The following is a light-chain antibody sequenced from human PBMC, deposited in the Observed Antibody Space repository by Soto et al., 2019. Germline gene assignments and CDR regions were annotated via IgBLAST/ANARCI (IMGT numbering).Light chain of an antibody. CDR3: QPYGDSSWT. Sequence: ELVLTQSPVALSLSSGERATLSCRASQSVSSTLLTWYQQKPGQAPRLLIYGVSSRATGIQDRFSGSGSGTDFTLNSSRVEPEDFAVYFCQPYGDSSWTFGQGSRVEIK. J-gene: IGKJ1*01. V-gene: IGKV3-20*01. CDR2: GVS. CDR1: QSVSSTL.